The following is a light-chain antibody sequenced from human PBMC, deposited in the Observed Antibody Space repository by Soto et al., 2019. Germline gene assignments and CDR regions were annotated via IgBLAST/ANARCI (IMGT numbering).Light chain of an antibody. J-gene: IGLJ1*01. CDR1: SNDIGAYNY. V-gene: IGLV2-8*01. Sequence: QSVLTQAPSASGSPGQSVTISCTGTSNDIGAYNYASWYQQHPGKAPKLLIYEVFRRPSGVPDRFSGSRSGNTASLTVSGLQPEDEADYYCSSYAGRETGVFGTGTKVTVL. CDR2: EVF. CDR3: SSYAGRETGV.